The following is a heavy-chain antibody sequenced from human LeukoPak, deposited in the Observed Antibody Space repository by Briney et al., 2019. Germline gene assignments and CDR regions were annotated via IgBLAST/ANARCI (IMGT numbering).Heavy chain of an antibody. CDR2: IYYSGST. V-gene: IGHV4-30-4*01. CDR3: ARGPNDIAAAGLYGMDV. Sequence: SQTLSLTCTVSGGSISSGDYYWSWIRQPPGKGLEWIGYIYYSGSTYYNPSLKSRVTISVDTSKNQFSLKLSSVTAADTAVYYCARGPNDIAAAGLYGMDVWGQGTTVTVSS. D-gene: IGHD6-13*01. J-gene: IGHJ6*02. CDR1: GGSISSGDYY.